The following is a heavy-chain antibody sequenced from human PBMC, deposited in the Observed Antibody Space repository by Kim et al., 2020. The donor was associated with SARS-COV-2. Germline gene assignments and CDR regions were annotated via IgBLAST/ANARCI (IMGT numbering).Heavy chain of an antibody. J-gene: IGHJ6*02. V-gene: IGHV3-33*01. CDR3: ARALGEGGDYYYYGMDV. CDR1: GFTFSSYG. D-gene: IGHD4-17*01. CDR2: IWYDGSNK. Sequence: GGSLRLSCAASGFTFSSYGMHWVRQAPGKGLEWVAVIWYDGSNKYYADSVKGRFTISRDNSKNTLYLQMNSLRAEDTAVYYCARALGEGGDYYYYGMDVWGQGTTVTVSS.